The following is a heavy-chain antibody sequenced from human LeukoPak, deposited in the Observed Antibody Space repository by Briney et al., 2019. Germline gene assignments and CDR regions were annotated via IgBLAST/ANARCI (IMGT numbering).Heavy chain of an antibody. J-gene: IGHJ6*02. CDR3: ARRPIPGSGSYYYYYGMDV. CDR1: GYTFTSYD. CDR2: MNPNSGNT. Sequence: ASVKVSCKASGYTFTSYDINWVRQATGQGLEWMGWMNPNSGNTGYSQKFQGRVTITRDTSASTAYMELSSLRSEDTAVYYCARRPIPGSGSYYYYYGMDVWGQGTTVTVSS. V-gene: IGHV1-8*01. D-gene: IGHD1-26*01.